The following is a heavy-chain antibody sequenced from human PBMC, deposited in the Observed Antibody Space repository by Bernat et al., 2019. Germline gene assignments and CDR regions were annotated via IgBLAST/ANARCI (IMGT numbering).Heavy chain of an antibody. CDR1: GGSFSGYY. D-gene: IGHD3-3*01. CDR2: INHSGST. Sequence: QVQLQQWGAGLLKPSETLSLTCAVYGGSFSGYYWSWIRQPPGKGLEWIGEINHSGSTNYNPSLKSRVTISVDTSKNQFSLKLSSVTAADTAVYYCARGPQRITIFGVVIIGSGFDYWGQGTLVTVSS. J-gene: IGHJ4*02. V-gene: IGHV4-34*01. CDR3: ARGPQRITIFGVVIIGSGFDY.